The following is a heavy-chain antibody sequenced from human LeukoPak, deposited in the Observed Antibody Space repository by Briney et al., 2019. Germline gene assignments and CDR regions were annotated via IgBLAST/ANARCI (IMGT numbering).Heavy chain of an antibody. Sequence: GGSLRLSCAASGFTFSSYAMHWVRQAPGKGLEWVAVISYDGSNKYYADSVKGRFTISRDNSKNTLYLQMNSLRAEDTAVYYCARDTLLWFGELVFDYWGQGTLVTVSS. CDR3: ARDTLLWFGELVFDY. J-gene: IGHJ4*02. CDR2: ISYDGSNK. V-gene: IGHV3-30-3*01. CDR1: GFTFSSYA. D-gene: IGHD3-10*01.